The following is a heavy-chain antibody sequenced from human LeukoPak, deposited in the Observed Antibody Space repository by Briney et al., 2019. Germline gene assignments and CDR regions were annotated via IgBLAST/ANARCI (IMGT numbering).Heavy chain of an antibody. CDR2: IKQDGSEK. Sequence: GGSLRLSCAASGFTFKNYAMSWVRQAPGKGLEWVANIKQDGSEKYYVDSVKGRFTISRDNAKNSLYLQMNSLRAEDTAVYYCARVRSGSHWRGKYYYYHYMDVWGKGTTVTVSS. CDR1: GFTFKNYA. V-gene: IGHV3-7*01. CDR3: ARVRSGSHWRGKYYYYHYMDV. D-gene: IGHD1-26*01. J-gene: IGHJ6*03.